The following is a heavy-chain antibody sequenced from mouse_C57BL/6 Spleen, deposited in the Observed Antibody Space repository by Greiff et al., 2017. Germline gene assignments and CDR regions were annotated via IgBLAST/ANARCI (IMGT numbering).Heavy chain of an antibody. J-gene: IGHJ4*01. Sequence: VQLQQSGAELVRPGTSVKVSCKASGYAFTNYLIEWVKQRPGQGLEWIGAINPGSGGTNYNEKFKGKATLTADKSSSTAYMQLSILTSEDSAVYFCARKPSSYVDYAMDYWGQGTSVTVSS. CDR1: GYAFTNYL. V-gene: IGHV1-54*01. CDR2: INPGSGGT. CDR3: ARKPSSYVDYAMDY. D-gene: IGHD1-2*01.